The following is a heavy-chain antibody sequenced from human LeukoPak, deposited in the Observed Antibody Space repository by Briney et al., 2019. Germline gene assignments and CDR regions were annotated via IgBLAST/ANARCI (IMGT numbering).Heavy chain of an antibody. Sequence: PSETLSLTCTASVGSISSCGYCWGRIRQPPGKGLEWIGSIYYSGSTSYNPSLKSRVTISVDTSKNKFSLKLSSVTAADTAVYYCAKRASRGALVLWRQGPMVTVSS. V-gene: IGHV4-39*01. CDR1: VGSISSCGYC. CDR2: IYYSGST. CDR3: AKRASRGALVL. D-gene: IGHD2-15*01. J-gene: IGHJ3*01.